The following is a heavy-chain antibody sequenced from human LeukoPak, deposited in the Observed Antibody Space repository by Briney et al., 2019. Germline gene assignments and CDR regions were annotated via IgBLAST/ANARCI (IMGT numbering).Heavy chain of an antibody. J-gene: IGHJ4*02. V-gene: IGHV3-43*02. CDR1: GFTFDDYA. Sequence: GGSLRLSCAASGFTFDDYAMHWVRQAPGKGLEWVSLISGDGGSTYYADSVKGRFTISRDNSKNSLYLQMNSLRTDETALYYCAKDYIIAAPEEDYWGQGTLVTVSS. CDR3: AKDYIIAAPEEDY. D-gene: IGHD6-13*01. CDR2: ISGDGGST.